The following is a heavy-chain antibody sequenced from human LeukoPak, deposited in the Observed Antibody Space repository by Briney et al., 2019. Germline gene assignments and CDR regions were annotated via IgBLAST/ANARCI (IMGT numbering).Heavy chain of an antibody. CDR2: INHSGST. Sequence: SETLSLTCAVYGGSFSGYYWSWIRQPPGKGLEWIGEINHSGSTNYNPSLKSRVTISVDTSKNQFSLKLSSVTAADTAVYYCARERYPLLYYYDSSGYIIGSAFDIWGQGTMVTVSS. CDR3: ARERYPLLYYYDSSGYIIGSAFDI. CDR1: GGSFSGYY. J-gene: IGHJ3*02. V-gene: IGHV4-34*01. D-gene: IGHD3-22*01.